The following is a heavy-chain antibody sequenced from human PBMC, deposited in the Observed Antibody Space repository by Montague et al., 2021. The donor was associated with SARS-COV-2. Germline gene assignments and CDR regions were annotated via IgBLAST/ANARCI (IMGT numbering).Heavy chain of an antibody. CDR1: GGPINDHY. Sequence: SETLSLTCTVSGGPINDHYRSWIRQSPGKGLEWIGYTSSNGKTNYNPSLKSRVTLSADASRNEFSLKLDSVTAADTAVYFCARRGYYDSAGYHWHLDLWGRGMLVTVSS. CDR3: ARRGYYDSAGYHWHLDL. CDR2: TSSNGKT. V-gene: IGHV4-4*09. J-gene: IGHJ2*01. D-gene: IGHD3-22*01.